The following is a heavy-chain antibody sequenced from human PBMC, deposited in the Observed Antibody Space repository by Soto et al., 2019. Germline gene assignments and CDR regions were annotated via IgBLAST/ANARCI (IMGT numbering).Heavy chain of an antibody. D-gene: IGHD1-1*01. J-gene: IGHJ3*01. CDR3: ARGYHSFDV. V-gene: IGHV3-72*01. CDR1: GFTFSDHY. Sequence: GGSLRLSCAVSGFTFSDHYMDWVRQAPGKGLEWVGRTRDKANSYTTEYGASVKGRFTISRDDSKNLMYLQMNSLKTEDTAVYYCARGYHSFDVWGQGTMVTVSS. CDR2: TRDKANSYTT.